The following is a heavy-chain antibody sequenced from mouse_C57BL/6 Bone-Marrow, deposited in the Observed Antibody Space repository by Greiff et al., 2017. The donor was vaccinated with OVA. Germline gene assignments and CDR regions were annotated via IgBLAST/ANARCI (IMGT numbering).Heavy chain of an antibody. D-gene: IGHD2-2*01. CDR2: IYPGGGYT. J-gene: IGHJ2*01. CDR3: ARGDGLWLRRSYFDY. Sequence: QVQLQQSGAELVRPGTSVKMSCKASGYTFTNYWIGWAKQRPGHGLEWIGDIYPGGGYTNYNEKFKGKATLTEDKSSSTAYMQFSSLTSEDSAIYYCARGDGLWLRRSYFDYWGQGTTLTVSS. V-gene: IGHV1-63*01. CDR1: GYTFTNYW.